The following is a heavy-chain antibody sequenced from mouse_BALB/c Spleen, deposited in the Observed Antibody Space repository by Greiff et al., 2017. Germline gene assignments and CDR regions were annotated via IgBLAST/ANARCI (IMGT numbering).Heavy chain of an antibody. CDR2: ISSGGSYT. CDR3: QSPYYGSSSGAMDY. V-gene: IGHV5-6-4*01. CDR1: GFTFSSYT. D-gene: IGHD1-1*01. J-gene: IGHJ4*01. Sequence: EVKLMESGGGLVKPGGSLKLSCAASGFTFSSYTMSWVRQTPEKRLEWVATISSGGSYTYYPDSVKGRFTISRDNAKNTLYLQMSSLKSEDTAMYYCQSPYYGSSSGAMDYWGQGTSVTVSS.